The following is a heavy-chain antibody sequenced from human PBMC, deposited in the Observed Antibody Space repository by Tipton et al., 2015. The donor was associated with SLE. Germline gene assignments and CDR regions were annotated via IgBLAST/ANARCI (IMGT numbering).Heavy chain of an antibody. CDR2: ISYDGSNK. Sequence: SGFTFSSYGMHWVRQAPGKGLEWVAVISYDGSNKYYADSVKGRFTISRDNSKNTLYLQMNSLRAEDTAVFYCARERYSSSSRYFDYWGQGTLVTVSS. CDR1: GFTFSSYG. D-gene: IGHD6-13*01. J-gene: IGHJ4*02. V-gene: IGHV3-30*19. CDR3: ARERYSSSSRYFDY.